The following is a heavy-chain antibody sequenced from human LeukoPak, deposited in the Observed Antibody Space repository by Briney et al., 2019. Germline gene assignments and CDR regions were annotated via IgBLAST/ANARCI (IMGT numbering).Heavy chain of an antibody. V-gene: IGHV4-59*08. J-gene: IGHJ4*02. CDR1: GGSISSYY. CDR2: IYYSGST. CDR3: ARHADYGGNRPFDY. D-gene: IGHD4-23*01. Sequence: PSETLSLTCTVSGGSISSYYWSWIRQPPGKGLEWIGYIYYSGSTNYNPSLKSRVTISVDTSKNQFSLKLSSVTAADTAVYYCARHADYGGNRPFDYWGQGILVTVSS.